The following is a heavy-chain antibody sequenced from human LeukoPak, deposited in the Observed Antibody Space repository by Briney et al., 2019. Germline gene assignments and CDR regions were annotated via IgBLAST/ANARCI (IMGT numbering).Heavy chain of an antibody. CDR3: ARGRGCSSTSCQFYFGY. Sequence: PGGSLRLSCAASGFTFSSYGMHWVRQAPGKGLEWVSLIWYDGSNKYYAESVKGRFTISRDNSKNTLYLQMNSLRVEDTAVYYCARGRGCSSTSCQFYFGYWGQGTLVTVSS. CDR1: GFTFSSYG. J-gene: IGHJ4*02. D-gene: IGHD2-2*01. CDR2: IWYDGSNK. V-gene: IGHV3-33*01.